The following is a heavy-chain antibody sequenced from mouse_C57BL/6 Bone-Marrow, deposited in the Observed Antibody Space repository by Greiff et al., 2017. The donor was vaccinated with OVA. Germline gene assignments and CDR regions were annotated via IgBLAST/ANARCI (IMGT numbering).Heavy chain of an antibody. CDR2: ISDGGSYT. D-gene: IGHD1-1*01. Sequence: EVNVVESGGGLVKPGGSLKLSCAASGFTFSSYAMSWVRQTPEKRLEWVATISDGGSYTYYPDNVKGRFTISRDNAKNNLYLQMSHLKSEDTAMYYCARGPSLGSSYWYFDVWGTGTTVTVSS. CDR3: ARGPSLGSSYWYFDV. V-gene: IGHV5-4*03. J-gene: IGHJ1*03. CDR1: GFTFSSYA.